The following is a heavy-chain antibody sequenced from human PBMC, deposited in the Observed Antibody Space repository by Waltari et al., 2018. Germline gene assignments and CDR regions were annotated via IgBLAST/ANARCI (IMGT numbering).Heavy chain of an antibody. J-gene: IGHJ3*02. CDR3: ARASFRDGAFDI. CDR1: GGSISSGSYY. V-gene: IGHV4-61*09. CDR2: IYTSGST. Sequence: QVQLQESGPGLVKPSQTLSLTCTVSGGSISSGSYYWRWIRQPAGKGLEWIGYIYTSGSTNYNPSLKSRVTISVDTSKNQFSLKLSSVTAADTAVYYCARASFRDGAFDIWGQGTMVTVSS. D-gene: IGHD3-16*02.